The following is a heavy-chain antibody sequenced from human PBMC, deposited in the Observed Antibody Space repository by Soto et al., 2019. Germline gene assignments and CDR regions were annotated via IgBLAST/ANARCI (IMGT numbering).Heavy chain of an antibody. CDR1: GGSFSGYY. D-gene: IGHD2-2*01. CDR2: INHSGST. CDR3: ARGAHDKIIVVVPAAIRGFDP. Sequence: PSETLSLTCAVYGGSFSGYYWSWIRQPPGKGLEWIGEINHSGSTNYNPSLKSRVTISVDTSKNQFSLKLSSVTAADTAVYYCARGAHDKIIVVVPAAIRGFDPWGQGTLVTVPQ. V-gene: IGHV4-34*01. J-gene: IGHJ5*02.